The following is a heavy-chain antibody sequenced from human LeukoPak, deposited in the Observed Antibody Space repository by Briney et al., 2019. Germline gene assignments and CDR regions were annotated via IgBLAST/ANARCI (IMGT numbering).Heavy chain of an antibody. CDR1: GYSISSGYY. Sequence: KPSETLSLTCTVSGYSISSGYYWGWIRQPPGKGLEWIGSIYHSGSTYYNPSLKSRVTISVDTSKNQFSLKLSSVTAADTAVYYCARHFSSGWLGDYFDYWGQGTLVTVSS. CDR2: IYHSGST. V-gene: IGHV4-38-2*02. D-gene: IGHD6-19*01. J-gene: IGHJ4*02. CDR3: ARHFSSGWLGDYFDY.